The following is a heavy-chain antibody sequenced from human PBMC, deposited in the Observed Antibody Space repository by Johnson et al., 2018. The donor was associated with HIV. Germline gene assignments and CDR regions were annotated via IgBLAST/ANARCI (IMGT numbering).Heavy chain of an antibody. CDR2: ISSSGSSI. CDR1: GFIFRDYY. V-gene: IGHV3-11*04. D-gene: IGHD4-17*01. CDR3: ARASTTVTTGDDAFDI. J-gene: IGHJ3*02. Sequence: QVHLVESGGGVVRPGGSLRLSCAASGFIFRDYYMSWIRQAPGKGLEWVSYISSSGSSIYYADSVKGRFTISRDNAKSSLYLQMNGLRAEDTAVYYCARASTTVTTGDDAFDIWGQGTMVTVSS.